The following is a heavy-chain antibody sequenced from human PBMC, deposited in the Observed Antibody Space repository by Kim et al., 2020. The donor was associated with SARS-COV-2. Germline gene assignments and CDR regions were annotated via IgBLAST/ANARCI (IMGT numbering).Heavy chain of an antibody. Sequence: GGSLRLSCAASGLTFDDYTMHWVRQAPGKGLEWVSLISWDGGSTYYADSVKGRFTISRDNSKNSLYLQMNSLRTEDTALYYCAKEPDRQGEYTYAFDIWGQGTMVTVSS. CDR3: AKEPDRQGEYTYAFDI. D-gene: IGHD3-16*01. J-gene: IGHJ3*02. V-gene: IGHV3-43*01. CDR1: GLTFDDYT. CDR2: ISWDGGST.